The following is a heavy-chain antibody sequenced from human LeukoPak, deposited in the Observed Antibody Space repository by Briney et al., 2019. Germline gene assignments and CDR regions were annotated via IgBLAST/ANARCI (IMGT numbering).Heavy chain of an antibody. D-gene: IGHD3-22*01. CDR3: ARVATYDSSGYAGANWFDP. V-gene: IGHV1-69*05. CDR2: IIPIFGTA. CDR1: GGTFSSYA. Sequence: ASVKVSCKASGGTFSSYAISWVRQAPGQGLEWMGGIIPIFGTANYAQKFQDRVTISTDESTSTAYMELSSLRSEDTAVYYCARVATYDSSGYAGANWFDPWGQGTLVTVSS. J-gene: IGHJ5*02.